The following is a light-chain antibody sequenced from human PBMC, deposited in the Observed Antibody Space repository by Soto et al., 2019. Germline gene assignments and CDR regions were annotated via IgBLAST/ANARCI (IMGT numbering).Light chain of an antibody. Sequence: DIQMTQSPSSLSASVGDRVTITCQASQSISSYLNWYQQKPGKAPKLLIYAASSLQSGVPSRFSGSGSGTEFTPTISSLQPEDFATFYCQQSYSTPRTFGQGTKVEIK. CDR2: AAS. J-gene: IGKJ1*01. CDR1: QSISSY. V-gene: IGKV1-39*01. CDR3: QQSYSTPRT.